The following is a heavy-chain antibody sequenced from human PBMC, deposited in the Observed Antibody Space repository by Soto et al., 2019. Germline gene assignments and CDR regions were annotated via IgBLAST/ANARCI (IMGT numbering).Heavy chain of an antibody. J-gene: IGHJ6*02. V-gene: IGHV1-69*06. D-gene: IGHD6-13*01. Sequence: QVQLVQSGAEAQKPGSSVKVSCKTSGGTFISYAISWVRQAPGQGLEWMGGIVPLFRTTNYAQKFQGRVTITADTSTYTVYMALSGLRSGDTAVYYCARGGYSSTWSNLLDRSGLDVWGQGTTVTVSS. CDR3: ARGGYSSTWSNLLDRSGLDV. CDR1: GGTFISYA. CDR2: IVPLFRTT.